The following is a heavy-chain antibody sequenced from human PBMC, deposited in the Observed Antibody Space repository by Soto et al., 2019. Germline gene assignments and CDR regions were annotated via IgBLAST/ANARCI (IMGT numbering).Heavy chain of an antibody. J-gene: IGHJ6*02. CDR3: AKDTCSGYYQSYYYYGMDV. D-gene: IGHD3-22*01. CDR1: GFTFSSYA. Sequence: GGSLRLSCAASGFTFSSYAMSWVRQAPGKGLEWVSAISGSGGSTYYADSVKGRFTISRDNSKNTLYLQMNSLRAEDTAVYYCAKDTCSGYYQSYYYYGMDVWGQGTTVTVSS. CDR2: ISGSGGST. V-gene: IGHV3-23*01.